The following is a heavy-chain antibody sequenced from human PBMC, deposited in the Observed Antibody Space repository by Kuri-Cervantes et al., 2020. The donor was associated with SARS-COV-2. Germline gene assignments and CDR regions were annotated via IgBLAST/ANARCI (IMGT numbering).Heavy chain of an antibody. CDR3: AKVEENADIVVGPDTINPFDS. D-gene: IGHD2-2*01. Sequence: GEALKISCAASGFFFSSYSMNGVRQAPGKGLEWVSSISSSCSYIYYPNSVKGRFTITRDNSNNTLYLHMISLRTEDTAVYYCAKVEENADIVVGPDTINPFDSWGQGTRVTFSS. J-gene: IGHJ4*02. V-gene: IGHV3-21*04. CDR1: GFFFSSYS. CDR2: ISSSCSYI.